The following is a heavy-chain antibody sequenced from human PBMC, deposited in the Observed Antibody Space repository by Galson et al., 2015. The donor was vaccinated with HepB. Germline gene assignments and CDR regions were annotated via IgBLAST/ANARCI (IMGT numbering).Heavy chain of an antibody. CDR3: AKDQSSGYYRNDAFDI. Sequence: SLRLSCAASGFTFSSYAMSWVRQAPGKGPEWVSTISGSGGSTYYADSVKGRFTISRDNSKNTLYLQMNSLRAEDTAVYYCAKDQSSGYYRNDAFDIWGQGTMVTVSS. CDR2: ISGSGGST. D-gene: IGHD3-22*01. V-gene: IGHV3-23*01. CDR1: GFTFSSYA. J-gene: IGHJ3*02.